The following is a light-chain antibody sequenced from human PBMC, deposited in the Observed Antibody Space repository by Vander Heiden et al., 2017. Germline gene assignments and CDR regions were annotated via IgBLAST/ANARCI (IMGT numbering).Light chain of an antibody. CDR1: QSVSSSY. CDR3: QQYGSSAIT. CDR2: GAS. J-gene: IGKJ5*01. V-gene: IGKV3-20*01. Sequence: EIVLTQSPGTLSLSPGERATLSCRASQSVSSSYLAWYQQKPGQAPRLLIYGASSTATSIPGRFSGSGSGTDFTLTISRLEPEDFAVYYCQQYGSSAITFGQGTRLEIK.